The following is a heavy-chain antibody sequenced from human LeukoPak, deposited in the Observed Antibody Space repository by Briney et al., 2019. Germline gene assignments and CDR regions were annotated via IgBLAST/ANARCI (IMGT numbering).Heavy chain of an antibody. V-gene: IGHV4-38-2*01. D-gene: IGHD3-22*01. CDR2: IYHSGST. Sequence: SETLSLTCAVSGYSISSGYYWGWIRQPPGKGLDWIGSIYHSGSTYYNPSLKTRVTTSVDTSKNQFSLKLSSVTAADTAVYYCARRGYYDSSGYYYIDYWGQGTLVTVSS. J-gene: IGHJ4*02. CDR1: GYSISSGYY. CDR3: ARRGYYDSSGYYYIDY.